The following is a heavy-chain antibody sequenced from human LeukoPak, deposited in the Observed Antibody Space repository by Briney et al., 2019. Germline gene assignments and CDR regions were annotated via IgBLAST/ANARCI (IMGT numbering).Heavy chain of an antibody. V-gene: IGHV4-34*01. CDR3: ARELRFLEWYRGYYFDY. D-gene: IGHD3-3*01. Sequence: SETLSLTCAVHGGSFSGYYWSWIRQPPGKGLEWIGEINHSGSTNYNPSLKSRVTISVDTSKNQFSLKLSSVTAADTAVYYCARELRFLEWYRGYYFDYWGQGTLVTVSS. CDR1: GGSFSGYY. J-gene: IGHJ4*02. CDR2: INHSGST.